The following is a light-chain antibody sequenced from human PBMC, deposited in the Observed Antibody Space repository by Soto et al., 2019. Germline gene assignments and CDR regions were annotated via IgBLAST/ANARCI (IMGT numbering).Light chain of an antibody. CDR3: SSYSSSGTLFV. V-gene: IGLV2-14*02. CDR1: SSDVGRYNL. CDR2: DVT. Sequence: QSVLTQPASVSGSPGQSITISCTGTSSDVGRYNLVSWYQHHPGKAPKLIIYDVTQWPSGASNRFSGSKSGNTASLTIFGLQAEDEADYHCSSYSSSGTLFVFGTGTKVTVL. J-gene: IGLJ1*01.